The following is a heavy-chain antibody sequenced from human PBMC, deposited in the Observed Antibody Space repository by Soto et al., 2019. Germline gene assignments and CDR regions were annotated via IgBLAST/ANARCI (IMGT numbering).Heavy chain of an antibody. J-gene: IGHJ4*01. CDR2: IYHGGTT. CDR3: ARVHVMVVAGSTFDY. D-gene: IGHD6-19*01. Sequence: YWAWNRQPPGKGPEWIASIYHGGTTFYNPSLKSRITISVDTSNNQFSLKLTSVTAADTAVYYCARVHVMVVAGSTFDYWGHATLVTVSS. CDR1: Y. V-gene: IGHV4-38-2*01.